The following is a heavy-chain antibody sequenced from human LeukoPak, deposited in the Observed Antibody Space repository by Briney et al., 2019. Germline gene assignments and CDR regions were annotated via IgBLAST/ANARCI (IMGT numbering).Heavy chain of an antibody. D-gene: IGHD3-22*01. V-gene: IGHV3-74*01. J-gene: IGHJ4*02. CDR1: GFTFSSYW. CDR3: ARDPYYYDSSGYPDY. Sequence: PGGSLRLSCAASGFTFSSYWMHWVRQAPGKGLVWVSRINSDGSSTSYADSVKGRFTISRDNAKNTLYLQMNSLRAGDTAVYYCARDPYYYDSSGYPDYWGQGTLVTVSS. CDR2: INSDGSST.